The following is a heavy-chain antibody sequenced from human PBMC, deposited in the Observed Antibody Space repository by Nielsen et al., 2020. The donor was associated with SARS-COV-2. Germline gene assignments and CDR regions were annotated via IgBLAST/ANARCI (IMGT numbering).Heavy chain of an antibody. CDR2: IYYSGST. D-gene: IGHD3-10*01. Sequence: GSLRLSCTVSGGSISSSSYYWGWIRQPPGKGLEWIGSIYYSGSTYYNPSLKSRVTISVDTSKNQFSLKLSSVTAADTAVYYCARIWFGHYYYYGMDVWGQGTTVTVSS. CDR1: GGSISSSSYY. V-gene: IGHV4-39*01. CDR3: ARIWFGHYYYYGMDV. J-gene: IGHJ6*02.